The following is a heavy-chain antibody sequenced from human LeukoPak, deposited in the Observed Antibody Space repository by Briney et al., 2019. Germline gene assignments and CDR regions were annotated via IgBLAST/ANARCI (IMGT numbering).Heavy chain of an antibody. D-gene: IGHD6-13*01. Sequence: PGGSLRLSCAASGFTFSDYWMHWVRQAPGKGLVWVSRVNRDESSTSYADSVKGRFTISRDNAKNTLSLQMNSLRAEDTAVYYCARDRSISAAGDTYWGQGTLVTVSS. CDR3: ARDRSISAAGDTY. V-gene: IGHV3-74*01. CDR2: VNRDESST. J-gene: IGHJ4*02. CDR1: GFTFSDYW.